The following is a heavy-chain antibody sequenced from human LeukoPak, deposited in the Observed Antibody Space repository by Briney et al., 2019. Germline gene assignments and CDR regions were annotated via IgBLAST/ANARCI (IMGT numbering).Heavy chain of an antibody. D-gene: IGHD5-18*01. CDR2: IKQDGSEK. Sequence: GGSLRLSCAASGFTFSSYWMSWVRQAPGKGLEWVANIKQDGSEKYYVDSVKGRFTISRDNAKNSLYLQMNSLRAEDTAVYYCAREIQLWHYYYYYGMDVWGQGTTVTVSS. CDR1: GFTFSSYW. J-gene: IGHJ6*02. V-gene: IGHV3-7*01. CDR3: AREIQLWHYYYYYGMDV.